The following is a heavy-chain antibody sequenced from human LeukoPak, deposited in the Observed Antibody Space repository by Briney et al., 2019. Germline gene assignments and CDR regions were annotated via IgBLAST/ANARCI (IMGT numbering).Heavy chain of an antibody. Sequence: ASVKVSCKASGYTFTGYYMHWVRQAPGQGLEWMGWINPNSGGTNYAQKFQGRVTVTRDTSISTAYMELSRLRSDGTAVYYCAREDTVVDTAMVSAMDVWGQGTTVTVSS. CDR1: GYTFTGYY. J-gene: IGHJ6*02. V-gene: IGHV1-2*02. CDR2: INPNSGGT. CDR3: AREDTVVDTAMVSAMDV. D-gene: IGHD5-18*01.